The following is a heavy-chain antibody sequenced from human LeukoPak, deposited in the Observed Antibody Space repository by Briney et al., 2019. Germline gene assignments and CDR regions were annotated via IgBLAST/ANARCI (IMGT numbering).Heavy chain of an antibody. CDR2: IYHSGST. D-gene: IGHD4-11*01. CDR3: ARDSPTKLQEKTTPGPWFDP. V-gene: IGHV4-30-2*01. CDR1: GGSISSGGYY. Sequence: SQTLSLTCTVSGGSISSGGYYWSWIRQPPGKGLEWIGYIYHSGSTYYNPSLKSRVTISVDRSKNQFSLKLSSVTAADTAVYYCARDSPTKLQEKTTPGPWFDPWGQGTLVTVSS. J-gene: IGHJ5*02.